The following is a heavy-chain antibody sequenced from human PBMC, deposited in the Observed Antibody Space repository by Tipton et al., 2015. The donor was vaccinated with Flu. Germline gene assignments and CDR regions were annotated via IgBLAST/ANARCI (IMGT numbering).Heavy chain of an antibody. CDR1: GGSMSGYS. CDR3: ARLSYYDVDLKNFYFEY. V-gene: IGHV4-30-2*03. CDR2: LYYSGST. Sequence: TLSLTCAVSGGSMSGYSWSWIRQPPGKGLEWIGGLYYSGSTYYNPSLKSRVATSVDTSTNQLSLKLSSVTAADTAVYYCARLSYYDVDLKNFYFEYWGQGALVTVSS. J-gene: IGHJ4*02. D-gene: IGHD3-10*02.